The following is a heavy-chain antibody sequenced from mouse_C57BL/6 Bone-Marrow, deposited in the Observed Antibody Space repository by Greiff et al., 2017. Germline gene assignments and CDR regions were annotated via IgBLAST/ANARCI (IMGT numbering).Heavy chain of an antibody. Sequence: VQLQQSGAELVRPGASVKLSCTASGSNIKDDYMHWVKQRPEQGLEWIGWIDPENGDTEYASKFQGKATITADTSSNTAYLQLSSLTSEDTAVYYCTTHYYGSIYYAMDYWGQGTSVTVSS. CDR3: TTHYYGSIYYAMDY. V-gene: IGHV14-4*01. CDR1: GSNIKDDY. D-gene: IGHD1-1*01. CDR2: IDPENGDT. J-gene: IGHJ4*01.